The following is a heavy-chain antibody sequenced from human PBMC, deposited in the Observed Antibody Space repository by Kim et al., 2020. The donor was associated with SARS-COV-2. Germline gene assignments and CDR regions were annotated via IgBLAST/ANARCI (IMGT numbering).Heavy chain of an antibody. J-gene: IGHJ2*01. CDR3: ARESIAAAGAYWYFDL. Sequence: LKSRVTISVDTSKNQFSLKLSSVTAADTAVYYCARESIAAAGAYWYFDLWGRGTLVTVSS. V-gene: IGHV4-31*02. D-gene: IGHD6-13*01.